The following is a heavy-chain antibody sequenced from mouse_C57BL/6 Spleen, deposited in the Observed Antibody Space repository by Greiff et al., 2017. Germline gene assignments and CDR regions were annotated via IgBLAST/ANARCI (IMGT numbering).Heavy chain of an antibody. V-gene: IGHV5-9*01. Sequence: EVKLQESGGGLVKPGGSLKLSCAASGFTFSSYTMSWVRQTPEKRLEWVATISGGGGNTYYPDSVKGRFTISRDNAKNTLYLQVSSLRSEDTALYYCASHYYGSSYAGRLAMDYWGQGTSVTVSS. CDR2: ISGGGGNT. CDR1: GFTFSSYT. CDR3: ASHYYGSSYAGRLAMDY. D-gene: IGHD1-1*01. J-gene: IGHJ4*01.